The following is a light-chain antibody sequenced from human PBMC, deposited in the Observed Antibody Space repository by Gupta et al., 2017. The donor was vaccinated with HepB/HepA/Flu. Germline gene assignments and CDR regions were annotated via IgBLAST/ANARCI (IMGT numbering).Light chain of an antibody. CDR3: RRYRGSGIWV. J-gene: IGLJ3*02. V-gene: IGLV8-61*01. Sequence: VVTQEPSFSVSPGGTVTLTCGLSSASVSATYYPSWYQQTPGQAPRTLMYRTNVRSSGVPDRFSGSICGNKAALTITGAQADEESYYYCRRYRGSGIWVFGGGTKLTVL. CDR2: RTN. CDR1: SASVSATYY.